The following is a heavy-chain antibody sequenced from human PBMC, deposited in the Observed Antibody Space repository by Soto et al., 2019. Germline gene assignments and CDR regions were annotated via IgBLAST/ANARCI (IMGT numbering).Heavy chain of an antibody. V-gene: IGHV4-39*01. J-gene: IGHJ4*02. Sequence: SETLSLTCTVSGGSISSSSYYWGWIRQPPGKGLEWIGSIYHSGSTYYNPSLKGRVTISVDTSKNQFSLKLSSVTAADTAVYYCARGNSTALNNFDYWGQGTLVTVSS. CDR1: GGSISSSSYY. CDR2: IYHSGST. D-gene: IGHD4-17*01. CDR3: ARGNSTALNNFDY.